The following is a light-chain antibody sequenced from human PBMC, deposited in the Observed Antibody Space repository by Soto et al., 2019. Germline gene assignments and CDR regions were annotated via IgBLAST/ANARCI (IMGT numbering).Light chain of an antibody. CDR3: QQRNTWPPIT. CDR1: QSVRTY. V-gene: IGKV3-11*01. J-gene: IGKJ5*01. Sequence: EIVLTRSPVTLSLSPGGIASLSFMASQSVRTYLAWYQVKPGQAPRLLIYDASRRASGVPARFSGSGSGTDFTLTISSLEPEDFALYYCQQRNTWPPITFGQGTRLEIK. CDR2: DAS.